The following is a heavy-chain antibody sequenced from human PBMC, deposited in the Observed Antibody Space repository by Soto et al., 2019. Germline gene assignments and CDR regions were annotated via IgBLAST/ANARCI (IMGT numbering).Heavy chain of an antibody. Sequence: PSETLSLTCTVSGGSISSSSYYWGWIRQPPGKGLEWIGSIYYSGSTYYNPSLKSRVTISVDTSKNQFSLKLSSVTAADTAVYYCARGIVVVPAALSVDYYYMDVCGKGTTVTVSS. CDR2: IYYSGST. CDR1: GGSISSSSYY. V-gene: IGHV4-39*01. J-gene: IGHJ6*03. CDR3: ARGIVVVPAALSVDYYYMDV. D-gene: IGHD2-2*01.